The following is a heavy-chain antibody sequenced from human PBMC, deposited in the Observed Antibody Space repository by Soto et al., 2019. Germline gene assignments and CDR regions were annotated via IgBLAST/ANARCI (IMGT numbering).Heavy chain of an antibody. D-gene: IGHD1-26*01. Sequence: EVQLVESGGGLVQPGGSLTLSCAASGFTFNSFWMHWVRQTPGKGLVWVSRVNSDGHDTVCADSVKGRFTLSRDNAKNTVFLQMSSLRAEDTAVYYCTRGRENYSYFDYWGQGIVVTVSS. CDR3: TRGRENYSYFDY. V-gene: IGHV3-74*01. CDR2: VNSDGHDT. J-gene: IGHJ4*02. CDR1: GFTFNSFW.